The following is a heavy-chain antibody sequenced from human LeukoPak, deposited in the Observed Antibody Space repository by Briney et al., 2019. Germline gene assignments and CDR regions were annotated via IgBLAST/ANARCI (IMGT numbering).Heavy chain of an antibody. CDR3: ARNRQLWFGVDYYYMDV. D-gene: IGHD5-18*01. CDR2: IIPIFGTA. Sequence: SVKASCKASGGTFSSYAISWVRQAPGQGLEWMGGIIPIFGTANYAQKFQGRVTITTDESTSTAYMELSSLRSEDTAVYYCARNRQLWFGVDYYYMDVWGKGTTVTVSS. V-gene: IGHV1-69*05. CDR1: GGTFSSYA. J-gene: IGHJ6*03.